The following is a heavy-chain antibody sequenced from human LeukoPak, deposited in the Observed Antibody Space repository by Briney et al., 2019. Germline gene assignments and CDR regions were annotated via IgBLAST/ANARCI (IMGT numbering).Heavy chain of an antibody. Sequence: GASVKVSCKASGYTLTSYGISWVRQAPGQGLEWMGGIIPIFGTANYAQKFQGRVTITTDESTSTAYMELSSLRSEDTAVYYCARERGSIVVVPAAHLDDAFDIWGQGTMVTVSS. CDR3: ARERGSIVVVPAAHLDDAFDI. CDR2: IIPIFGTA. D-gene: IGHD2-2*01. V-gene: IGHV1-69*05. J-gene: IGHJ3*02. CDR1: GYTLTSYG.